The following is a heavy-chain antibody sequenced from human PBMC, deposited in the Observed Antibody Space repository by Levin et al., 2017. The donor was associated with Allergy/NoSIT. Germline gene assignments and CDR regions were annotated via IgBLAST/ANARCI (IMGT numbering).Heavy chain of an antibody. CDR1: GFTFSSYS. V-gene: IGHV3-21*01. CDR3: ARGASSRWSIPQIDY. J-gene: IGHJ4*02. Sequence: GGSLRLSCAASGFTFSSYSMNWVRQAPGKGLEWVSSVSRSSSYMFYADSVKGRFTISRDNAKNSLYLQMNSLRAEDTAVYYCARGASSRWSIPQIDYWGQGTLVTVSS. D-gene: IGHD6-19*01. CDR2: VSRSSSYM.